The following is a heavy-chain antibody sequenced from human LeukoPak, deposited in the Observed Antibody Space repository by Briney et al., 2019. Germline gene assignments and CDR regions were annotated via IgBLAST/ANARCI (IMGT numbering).Heavy chain of an antibody. CDR2: IIPIFGTA. J-gene: IGHJ4*02. D-gene: IGHD6-6*01. Sequence: GSSVKVSCKASGGTFTSYAISWVRQAPGQGLEWMGGIIPIFGTANYAQKFQGRVTITTDESTSTAYMELSGRISEDTAVYYCARDEASSSLDYWGQGTLVTVSS. CDR1: GGTFTSYA. V-gene: IGHV1-69*05. CDR3: ARDEASSSLDY.